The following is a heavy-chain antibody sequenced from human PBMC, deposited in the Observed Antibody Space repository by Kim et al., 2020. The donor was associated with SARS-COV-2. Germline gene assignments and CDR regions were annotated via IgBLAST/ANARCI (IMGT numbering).Heavy chain of an antibody. Sequence: SETLSLTCTVSGGSISSGDYYWSWIRQPPGKGLEWIGYIYYSGSTYYNPSLKSRVTISVDTSKNQFSLKLSSVTAADTAVYYCARVSRFLEWSPDYWGQGTLVTVSS. CDR1: GGSISSGDYY. CDR2: IYYSGST. D-gene: IGHD3-3*01. CDR3: ARVSRFLEWSPDY. V-gene: IGHV4-30-4*01. J-gene: IGHJ4*02.